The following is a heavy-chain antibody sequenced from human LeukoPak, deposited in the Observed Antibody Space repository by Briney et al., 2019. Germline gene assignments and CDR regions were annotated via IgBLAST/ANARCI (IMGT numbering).Heavy chain of an antibody. CDR2: IYPDDSDT. Sequence: GESLKISFKGSGYSFTSYWIAWVRQMPGKGLEWMGIIYPDDSDTRYSPSFEGQVTISADKSISTAYLQWSSLKASDTAMYCCARRSYGGKDFDQWGQGTLVTVSS. CDR1: GYSFTSYW. D-gene: IGHD4-23*01. V-gene: IGHV5-51*01. J-gene: IGHJ4*02. CDR3: ARRSYGGKDFDQ.